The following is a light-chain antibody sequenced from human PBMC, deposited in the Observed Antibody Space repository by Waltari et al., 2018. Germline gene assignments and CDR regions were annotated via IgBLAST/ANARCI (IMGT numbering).Light chain of an antibody. Sequence: EIVLTQSPGPLSLSPGERATLSCRASQSVSRYLVWYQQKPGQAPRLLIYAASIRATGIPDRFSGSGSGTDFSLTISRLEPEDFAVYYCQKYDRLPATFGQGTKVEIK. CDR2: AAS. CDR1: QSVSRY. J-gene: IGKJ1*01. V-gene: IGKV3-20*01. CDR3: QKYDRLPAT.